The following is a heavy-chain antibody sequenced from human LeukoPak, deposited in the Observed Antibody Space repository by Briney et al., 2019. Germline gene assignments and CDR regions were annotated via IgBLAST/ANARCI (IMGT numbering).Heavy chain of an antibody. CDR1: GGSISSYY. CDR2: IYYSGST. Sequence: PSETLSLTCTVSGGSISSYYWSWIRQPPGKGLEWIGYIYYSGSTNYNPSLKSRVTISVDTSKNQFSLKLSSVTAADTAVYYCARVKGSDYYYYYYMDVWGKGTTVTISS. CDR3: ARVKGSDYYYYYYMDV. D-gene: IGHD1-26*01. V-gene: IGHV4-59*01. J-gene: IGHJ6*03.